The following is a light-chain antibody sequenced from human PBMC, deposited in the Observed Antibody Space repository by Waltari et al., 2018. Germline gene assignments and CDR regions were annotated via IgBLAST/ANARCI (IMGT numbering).Light chain of an antibody. V-gene: IGKV4-1*01. CDR1: QSFLYSSNNKNY. CDR2: WAS. J-gene: IGKJ5*01. CDR3: QQFYTTPMT. Sequence: DIVMTQSPDSLAVSPGERATINCKSSQSFLYSSNNKNYVAWYQQKPGQPPKLLVDWASTRESGVPDRFSAGGSGTDFTLTISSLQAEDVAVYYCQQFYTTPMTFGQGTRLEIK.